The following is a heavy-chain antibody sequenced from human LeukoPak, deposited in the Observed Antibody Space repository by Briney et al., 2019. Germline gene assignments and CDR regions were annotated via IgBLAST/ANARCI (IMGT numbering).Heavy chain of an antibody. Sequence: SVKVSCKASGYTFTSYGISWVRQAPGQGLEWMGGIIPIFGTTTYAQKFQGRVTVITDASTSTIYMELSSLRSEDTAVYYCARWAGFCTTNNCYNPFDYWGQGTLVTVSS. D-gene: IGHD2-2*02. J-gene: IGHJ4*02. CDR3: ARWAGFCTTNNCYNPFDY. CDR1: GYTFTSYG. V-gene: IGHV1-69*05. CDR2: IIPIFGTT.